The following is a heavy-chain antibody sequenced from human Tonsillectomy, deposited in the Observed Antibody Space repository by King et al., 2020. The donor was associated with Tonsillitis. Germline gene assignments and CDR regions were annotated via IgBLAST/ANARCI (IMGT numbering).Heavy chain of an antibody. Sequence: QLQESGPGLVKPSETLSLTCTVSGVSISNFYWSWIRQPAGKGLEWVGRIYTSGSANYNPPLKSRVTMSVDTSKNQFSLRLNSVTAADTAVYYCARLQYYDSSGYPSGYMDVWGKGTTVTVSS. D-gene: IGHD3-22*01. CDR1: GVSISNFY. J-gene: IGHJ6*03. CDR3: ARLQYYDSSGYPSGYMDV. CDR2: IYTSGSA. V-gene: IGHV4-4*07.